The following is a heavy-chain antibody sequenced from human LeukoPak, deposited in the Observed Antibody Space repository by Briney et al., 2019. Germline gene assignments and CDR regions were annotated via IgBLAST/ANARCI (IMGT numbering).Heavy chain of an antibody. J-gene: IGHJ4*02. CDR3: ARVSDTSMVTQGFDS. CDR2: VSTSNGDT. V-gene: IGHV1-18*01. CDR1: GYNFNRYT. D-gene: IGHD5-18*01. Sequence: GASVKVSCKTSGYNFNRYTITWVRQAPGQGLEWMGWVSTSNGDTNYAENFQGRLTMTTETVTKTAYMELRRLRSGDTAIYFCARVSDTSMVTQGFDSWGQGTLVTVSS.